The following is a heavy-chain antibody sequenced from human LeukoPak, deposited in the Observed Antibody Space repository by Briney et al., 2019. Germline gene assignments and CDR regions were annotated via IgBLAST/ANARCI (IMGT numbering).Heavy chain of an antibody. CDR1: GFTFSSYS. Sequence: GSLRLSCAASGFTFSSYSMNWVRQAPGKGLEWVSSIGSRNSYIYYADSVKGRFTISRDNAKNSLYLQMNSLRADDTAVYHCARALWFGELWRNYYYYGVDVWGQGTTVTVSS. CDR2: IGSRNSYI. CDR3: ARALWFGELWRNYYYYGVDV. D-gene: IGHD3-10*01. J-gene: IGHJ6*02. V-gene: IGHV3-21*01.